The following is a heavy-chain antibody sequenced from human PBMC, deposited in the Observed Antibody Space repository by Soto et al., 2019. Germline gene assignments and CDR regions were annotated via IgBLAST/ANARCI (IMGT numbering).Heavy chain of an antibody. Sequence: QVQLRESGPGLVKPSQTLSLTCTVSGGSISSGDYYLSWIRQPPGKGLEWIGYIYNSGNTYYNPFLKSRCTMSIDTSKNQFSLNLRSVPAADTAVYYCARDRFVSSGYHYYFVSWGQGTLVTVSS. CDR3: ARDRFVSSGYHYYFVS. D-gene: IGHD3-22*01. CDR2: IYNSGNT. V-gene: IGHV4-30-4*01. CDR1: GGSISSGDYY. J-gene: IGHJ4*02.